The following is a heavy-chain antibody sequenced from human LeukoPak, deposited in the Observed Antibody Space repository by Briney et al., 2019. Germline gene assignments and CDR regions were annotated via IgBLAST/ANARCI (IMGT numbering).Heavy chain of an antibody. CDR3: TRDGGEGDNSAFDI. CDR1: GFTFSDCI. J-gene: IGHJ3*02. Sequence: GGSLRLSCAASGFTFSDCILDWVRQAPGKGLEWVGRIRRRTNRYTTEYAASVKVRFIISRDDSKNSLYLHMNSLKTEDSAVYHCTRDGGEGDNSAFDIWGQGTMVTVSS. CDR2: IRRRTNRYTT. D-gene: IGHD3-16*01. V-gene: IGHV3-72*01.